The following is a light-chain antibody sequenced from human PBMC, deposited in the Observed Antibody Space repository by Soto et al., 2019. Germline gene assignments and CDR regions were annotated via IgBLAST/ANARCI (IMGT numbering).Light chain of an antibody. Sequence: QSVLTQPPPVSGSPGQRVPISCTGSSSNIGAGYDVHWYQQLPGTAPKLLISGNSNRPSGVPDRFSGSKSGTSASLAITGLQAEDEADYYCQSYDSSLSGYVFGTGTKVTVL. V-gene: IGLV1-40*01. CDR3: QSYDSSLSGYV. CDR1: SSNIGAGYD. J-gene: IGLJ1*01. CDR2: GNS.